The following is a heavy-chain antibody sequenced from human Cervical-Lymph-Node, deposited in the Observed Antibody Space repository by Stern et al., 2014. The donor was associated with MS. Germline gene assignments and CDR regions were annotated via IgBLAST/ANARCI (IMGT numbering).Heavy chain of an antibody. D-gene: IGHD1-7*01. CDR3: ARHRTNWNYSAWFDP. J-gene: IGHJ5*02. CDR1: GGSISSSTYY. V-gene: IGHV4-39*01. CDR2: IYYTGST. Sequence: QLQLQESGPGLVKPSETLSLTCTVSGGSISSSTYYWGWIRQPPGKGLEWIGSIYYTGSTYYNPSLKSRVTISVDTSKNQFSLKLSSVTAADTAVYYCARHRTNWNYSAWFDPWGQGTLVTVSS.